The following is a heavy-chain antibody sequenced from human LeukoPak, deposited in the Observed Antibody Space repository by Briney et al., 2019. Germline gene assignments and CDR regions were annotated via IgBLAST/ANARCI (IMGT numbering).Heavy chain of an antibody. D-gene: IGHD6-19*01. CDR2: INANSGTT. J-gene: IGHJ5*01. V-gene: IGHV3-23*01. Sequence: GGSLRLSCTASGFAFSAYAMSWLRQPPGKGLEWVSTINANSGTTSYAASVRGRFTISRDNSKNTLYLQLNTLRADDTATYYCAKPISGGLAVTADWFHPWGQGTLVVVSS. CDR3: AKPISGGLAVTADWFHP. CDR1: GFAFSAYA.